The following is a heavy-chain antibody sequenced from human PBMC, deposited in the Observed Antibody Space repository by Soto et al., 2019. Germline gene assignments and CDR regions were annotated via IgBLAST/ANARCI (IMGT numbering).Heavy chain of an antibody. CDR3: FRGGVTSRTFDY. D-gene: IGHD3-16*01. J-gene: IGHJ4*02. V-gene: IGHV5-51*01. CDR1: GYSIKNYW. Sequence: PGESLKISCKASGYSIKNYWIGWVRQMPGQGLEWMGIIFPDDSDTRYSPPFQVHVTISVDESISTAYVQWSSLKASDSAIYYCFRGGVTSRTFDYWGQGTLVTVS. CDR2: IFPDDSDT.